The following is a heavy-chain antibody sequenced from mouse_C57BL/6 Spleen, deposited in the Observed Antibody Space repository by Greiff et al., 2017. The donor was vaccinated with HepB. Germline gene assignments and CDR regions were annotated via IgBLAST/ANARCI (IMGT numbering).Heavy chain of an antibody. Sequence: QVQLQQSGAELVRPGASVTLSCKASGYTFTDYEMHWVKQTPVHGLEWIGAIDPETGGTAYNQKFKGKAILTADKSSSTAYMELRSLTSEDSAVYYGTRSLGSLFAYWGQGTLVTVSA. V-gene: IGHV1-15*01. CDR3: TRSLGSLFAY. CDR2: IDPETGGT. CDR1: GYTFTDYE. J-gene: IGHJ3*01.